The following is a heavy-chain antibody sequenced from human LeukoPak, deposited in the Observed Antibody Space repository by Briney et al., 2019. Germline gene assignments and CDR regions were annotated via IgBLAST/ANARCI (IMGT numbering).Heavy chain of an antibody. CDR3: ARQSAYYYYYMDV. Sequence: GGSLRLSCAASGFTFSSYAMHWVRQAPGKGLEWVANIKQDGSEKYYVDSVKGRFTISRDNAKNSLYLQMNSLRAEDTAVYYCARQSAYYYYYMDVWGKGTTVTISS. CDR1: GFTFSSYA. J-gene: IGHJ6*03. V-gene: IGHV3-7*01. CDR2: IKQDGSEK.